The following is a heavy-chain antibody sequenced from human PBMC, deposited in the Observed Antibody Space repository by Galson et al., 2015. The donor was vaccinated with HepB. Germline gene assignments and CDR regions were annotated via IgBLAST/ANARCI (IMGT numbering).Heavy chain of an antibody. V-gene: IGHV3-30*04. Sequence: SLRLSCAASGYTFSSYAMHWVRQAPGKGLEWVAVISYDGSNKYYADSVKGRFTISRDNSKNTLYLQMNSLRAEDTAVYYCARVSSGWKGDYWGQGTLVTVSS. D-gene: IGHD6-19*01. CDR2: ISYDGSNK. CDR3: ARVSSGWKGDY. J-gene: IGHJ4*02. CDR1: GYTFSSYA.